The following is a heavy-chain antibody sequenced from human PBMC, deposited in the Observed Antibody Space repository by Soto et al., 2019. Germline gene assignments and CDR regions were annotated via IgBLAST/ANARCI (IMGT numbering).Heavy chain of an antibody. V-gene: IGHV3-30*18. CDR3: AKDPSYYYDSSGWLDYFDY. J-gene: IGHJ4*02. D-gene: IGHD3-22*01. Sequence: QVQLVESGGGVVQPGRSLRLSCAASGFTFSSYGMHWVRQAPGKGLEWVAVISYDGSNKYYADSVKGRFTISRDNSKNTLYLQMNSLRAEDTAVYYCAKDPSYYYDSSGWLDYFDYWGQGTLVTVSS. CDR2: ISYDGSNK. CDR1: GFTFSSYG.